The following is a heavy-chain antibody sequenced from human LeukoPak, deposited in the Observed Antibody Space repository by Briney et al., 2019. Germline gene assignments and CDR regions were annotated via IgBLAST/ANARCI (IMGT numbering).Heavy chain of an antibody. CDR1: GYTFTGYY. D-gene: IGHD1-7*01. V-gene: IGHV1-2*02. Sequence: AASVTVSCKASGYTFTGYYMHWVRQAPGQGLEWMGWINPNSGGTNYAQKLQGRVTMTRDTSISTAYMELSRLRSDDTAVYYCARVRGNWNYRDRDAFDIWGQGTMVTVSS. CDR2: INPNSGGT. CDR3: ARVRGNWNYRDRDAFDI. J-gene: IGHJ3*02.